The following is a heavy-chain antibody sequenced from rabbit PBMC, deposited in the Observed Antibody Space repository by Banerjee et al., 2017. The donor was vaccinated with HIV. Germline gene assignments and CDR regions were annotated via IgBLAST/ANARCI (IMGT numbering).Heavy chain of an antibody. CDR3: ARYSGGSGYFNL. J-gene: IGHJ4*01. CDR2: IATGTSGST. CDR1: GFSFSSNYW. V-gene: IGHV1S45*01. D-gene: IGHD1-1*01. Sequence: QEQLEESGGDLVKPEGSLTLTCTASGFSFSSNYWICWVRQAPGKGLEWIGCIATGTSGSTYYASWAKGRFTISKTSTTVTLQLNSLTAADTATYFCARYSGGSGYFNLWGPGTLVTVS.